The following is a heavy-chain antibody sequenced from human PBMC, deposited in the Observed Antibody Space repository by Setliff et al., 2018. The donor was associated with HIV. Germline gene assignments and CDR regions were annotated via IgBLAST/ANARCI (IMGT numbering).Heavy chain of an antibody. J-gene: IGHJ3*02. CDR1: GYTFSNYD. CDR3: ARAQRLFTDAFNI. D-gene: IGHD6-19*01. V-gene: IGHV1-8*02. Sequence: ASVKVSCKASGYTFSNYDINWVRQATGQGLEWMGWMNPNSGNTGYAQKFQGRVTMTRNTSISTAYMQLSSLRSEDTAVYFCARAQRLFTDAFNIWGRGTMVTVSS. CDR2: MNPNSGNT.